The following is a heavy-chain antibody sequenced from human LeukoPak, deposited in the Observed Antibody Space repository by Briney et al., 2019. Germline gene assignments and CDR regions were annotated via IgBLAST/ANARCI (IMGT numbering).Heavy chain of an antibody. CDR3: ATSRGYDSSPWAFDI. CDR1: GYTLTELS. J-gene: IGHJ3*02. D-gene: IGHD3-22*01. CDR2: FDPEDGET. Sequence: ASVKVSCKVSGYTLTELSMHWVRQAPGKGLEWMGGFDPEDGETIYAQKFQGRVTMTEDTSTDTAYMELGSLRSEDTAVYYCATSRGYDSSPWAFDIWGQGTMVTVSS. V-gene: IGHV1-24*01.